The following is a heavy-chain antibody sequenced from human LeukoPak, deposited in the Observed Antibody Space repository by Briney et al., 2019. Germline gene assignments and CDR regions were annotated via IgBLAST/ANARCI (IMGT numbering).Heavy chain of an antibody. D-gene: IGHD1-26*01. CDR2: IKQDGSEK. CDR3: ARHSGSQGYAFDI. V-gene: IGHV3-7*01. J-gene: IGHJ3*02. CDR1: GFTYSTDW. Sequence: GGSLRLSCVASGFTYSTDWMSWVRQAPGKGLEWVANIKQDGSEKYYVDPVKGRFTISRDNGENPLYLQMNSLRAEDAAVYYCARHSGSQGYAFDIWGQGTMVTVSS.